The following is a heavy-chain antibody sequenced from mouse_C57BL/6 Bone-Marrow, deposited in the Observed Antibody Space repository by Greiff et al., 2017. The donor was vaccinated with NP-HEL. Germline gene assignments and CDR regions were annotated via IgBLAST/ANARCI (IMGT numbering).Heavy chain of an antibody. CDR3: AKKEGGLYYYAMDY. CDR1: GFSLTSYG. CDR2: IWRGGST. V-gene: IGHV2-5*01. Sequence: QVQLKQSGPGLVQPSQSLSITCTVSGFSLTSYGVHWVRQSPGKGLEWLGVIWRGGSTDYNAAFMSRLSITKDNSKSQVFFKMNSLRADDTAIYYCAKKEGGLYYYAMDYWGQGTSVTVSS. J-gene: IGHJ4*01.